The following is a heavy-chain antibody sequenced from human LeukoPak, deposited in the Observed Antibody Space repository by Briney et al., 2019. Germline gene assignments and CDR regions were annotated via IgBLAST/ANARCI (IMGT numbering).Heavy chain of an antibody. J-gene: IGHJ4*02. Sequence: GGSLRLSCTASGFTFGEYGMSWVRQAPGKGLEGIGFIRSKGHGGTTEYAASVKGRFTISRDDSKSIAYLQLNSLKTEDTAVYYCTLTMIVVARSHFDYWGQGTLVTVSS. D-gene: IGHD3-22*01. CDR2: IRSKGHGGTT. CDR1: GFTFGEYG. V-gene: IGHV3-49*04. CDR3: TLTMIVVARSHFDY.